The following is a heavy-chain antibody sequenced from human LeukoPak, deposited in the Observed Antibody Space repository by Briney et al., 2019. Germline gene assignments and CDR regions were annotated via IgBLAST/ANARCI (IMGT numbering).Heavy chain of an antibody. V-gene: IGHV3-74*01. J-gene: IGHJ6*02. CDR1: GFTFSSYS. CDR3: ARSWGYCSSTSCEREYGMDV. CDR2: INSDGSST. D-gene: IGHD2-2*01. Sequence: PGGSLRLSCAASGFTFSSYSMNWVRQAPGKGLVWVSRINSDGSSTSYADSVKGRFTISRDNAKNTLYLQMNSLRAEDTAVYYCARSWGYCSSTSCEREYGMDVWGQGTTVTVSS.